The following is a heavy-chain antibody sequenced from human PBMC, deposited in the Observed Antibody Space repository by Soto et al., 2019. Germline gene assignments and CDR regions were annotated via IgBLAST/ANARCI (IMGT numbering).Heavy chain of an antibody. Sequence: GESRKISCKETGYSLACCWITWVRLYPGKSLAGVGQIDTSDTETCYNQSSRGNAPIFATRSITTVFLQSSSLRDSDSAMYYCASKIYDSATGPTSQYCFDPWGQGAPVTVS. CDR2: IDTSDTET. V-gene: IGHV5-10-1*01. D-gene: IGHD2-15*01. J-gene: IGHJ5*02. CDR1: GYSLACCW. CDR3: ASKIYDSATGPTSQYCFDP.